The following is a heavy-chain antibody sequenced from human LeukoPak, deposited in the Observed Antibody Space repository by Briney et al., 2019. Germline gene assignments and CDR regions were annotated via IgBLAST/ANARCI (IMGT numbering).Heavy chain of an antibody. J-gene: IGHJ5*02. CDR2: IYTSGRT. D-gene: IGHD6-19*01. CDR1: GGSISSYY. CDR3: ARDLSGSARSGNSSGWDFDP. Sequence: SETLSLTCTVSGGSISSYYWSWIRQPAGKGLEWIGRIYTSGRTNYNPSLKSRVTMSVDTSKNQFSLKLSSVTAAHTAVYYCARDLSGSARSGNSSGWDFDPWGQGTLVTVSS. V-gene: IGHV4-4*07.